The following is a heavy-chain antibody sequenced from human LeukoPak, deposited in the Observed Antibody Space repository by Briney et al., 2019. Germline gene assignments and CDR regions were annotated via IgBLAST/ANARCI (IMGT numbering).Heavy chain of an antibody. V-gene: IGHV3-7*01. CDR2: IKHDASET. Sequence: GGSLRLSCAASGFTFTTSWMSWVRQAPGKGLEWVANIKHDASETNYVDSVKGRFTISRDNAKNALYLKMNSLRAEDTAVYYGARPRVPDSWGQGTLVTVSS. CDR1: GFTFTTSW. J-gene: IGHJ4*02. CDR3: ARPRVPDS.